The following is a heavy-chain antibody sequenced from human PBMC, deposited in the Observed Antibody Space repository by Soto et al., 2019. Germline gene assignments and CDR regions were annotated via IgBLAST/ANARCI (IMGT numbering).Heavy chain of an antibody. CDR1: GHKVTELS. Sequence: VAGNVSCKVSGHKVTELSIYWMRQSPGTGLEGMGGVGAKDGLPVYTQNFEGRVTMTEDASTDTAYLEVENLRSEATAVYFCATVVGLGRYYFYAWGQGSLVTVSS. CDR2: VGAKDGLP. D-gene: IGHD3-10*01. CDR3: ATVVGLGRYYFYA. V-gene: IGHV1-24*01. J-gene: IGHJ5*02.